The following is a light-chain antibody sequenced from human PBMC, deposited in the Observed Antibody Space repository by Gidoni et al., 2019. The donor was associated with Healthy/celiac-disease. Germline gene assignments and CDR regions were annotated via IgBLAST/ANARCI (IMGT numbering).Light chain of an antibody. Sequence: EIVMTQSPLSLPVTTGEPASISCRSSQSLLHSNGYNYWDWYLQKPGQSPQLLIYLGSNRASGVPDRFSGSGSGTDFTLKISRVEAEDVGVYYCMQALQTPRYTFGQGTKLEIK. J-gene: IGKJ2*01. V-gene: IGKV2-28*01. CDR1: QSLLHSNGYNY. CDR3: MQALQTPRYT. CDR2: LGS.